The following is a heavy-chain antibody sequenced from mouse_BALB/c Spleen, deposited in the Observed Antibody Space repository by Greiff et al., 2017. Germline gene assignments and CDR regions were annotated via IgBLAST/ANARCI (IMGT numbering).Heavy chain of an antibody. CDR1: GYSITSGYS. V-gene: IGHV3-1*02. CDR2: IHYSGST. J-gene: IGHJ3*01. Sequence: EVQGVESGPDLVKPSQSLSLTCTVTGYSITSGYSWHWIRQSPGNKLEWMGYIHYSGSTNYNPSFKSRISITRDTSKNQFFLQLNSVTTEDTATYYCARSRGYGNPWFAYWGQGTLVTVSA. D-gene: IGHD2-1*01. CDR3: ARSRGYGNPWFAY.